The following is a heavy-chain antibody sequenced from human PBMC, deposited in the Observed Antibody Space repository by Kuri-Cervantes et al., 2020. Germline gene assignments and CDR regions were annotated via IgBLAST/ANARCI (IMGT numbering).Heavy chain of an antibody. Sequence: GSLRLSCAVYGGSFSGYYWNWIRQPPGKGLEWIGEINHSGSTNYNPSLKSRVTISVDTSKNQFSLKLSSVTAADTAVYYCARGRVVPAAMAGYMDVWGKGTTVTVSS. CDR3: ARGRVVPAAMAGYMDV. D-gene: IGHD2-2*01. CDR2: INHSGST. J-gene: IGHJ6*03. V-gene: IGHV4-34*01. CDR1: GGSFSGYY.